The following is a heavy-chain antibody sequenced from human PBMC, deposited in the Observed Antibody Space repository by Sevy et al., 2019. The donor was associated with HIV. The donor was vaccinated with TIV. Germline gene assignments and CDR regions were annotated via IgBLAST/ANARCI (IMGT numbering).Heavy chain of an antibody. Sequence: SETLSLTCAVSGGSISSDHFWSWVRQPPGKGLEWIGDIYHSGSSNYSPSLGSRVTMSVDKSKNQFSLRLTSVTVADPAVDFGASFQWDYSDSDAFSMFFFDYWGQGALVTVSS. CDR3: ASFQWDYSDSDAFSMFFFDY. V-gene: IGHV4-4*02. J-gene: IGHJ4*02. CDR2: IYHSGSS. D-gene: IGHD3-22*01. CDR1: GGSISSDHF.